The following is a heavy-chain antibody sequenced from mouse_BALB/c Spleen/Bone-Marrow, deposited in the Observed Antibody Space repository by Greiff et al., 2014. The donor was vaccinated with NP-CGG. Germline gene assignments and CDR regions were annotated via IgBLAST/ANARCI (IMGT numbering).Heavy chain of an antibody. V-gene: IGHV6-6*01. Sequence: DVHLVESGGGLVQPGGSMKLSCAASGFAFSDTWLDWVRQSPEKGPEWVAETRTKADDHATYYAESVKGRFTISRDDSISSVYLQMNSLRAEDTGIYYCTPHPFDYWGQGTTLTVSS. CDR3: TPHPFDY. J-gene: IGHJ2*01. CDR2: TRTKADDHAT. CDR1: GFAFSDTW.